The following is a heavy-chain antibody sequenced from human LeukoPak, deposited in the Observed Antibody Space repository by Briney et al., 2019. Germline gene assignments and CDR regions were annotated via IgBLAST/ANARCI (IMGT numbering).Heavy chain of an antibody. CDR2: IIPIFGTA. CDR1: GGTFSSYA. J-gene: IGHJ4*02. CDR3: ASSLTRFTRGWYFDY. Sequence: SVRVSCKASGGTFSSYAISWVRQAPGQGLEWMGGIIPIFGTANYAQKFQGRVTITADESTSTAYMELSSLRSEDTAVYYCASSLTRFTRGWYFDYWGQGTLVTVSS. V-gene: IGHV1-69*01. D-gene: IGHD4/OR15-4a*01.